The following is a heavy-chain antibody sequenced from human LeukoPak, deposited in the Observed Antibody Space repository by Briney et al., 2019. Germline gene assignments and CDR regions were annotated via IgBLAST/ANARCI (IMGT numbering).Heavy chain of an antibody. CDR2: ISYDGSNK. Sequence: GGSLRLSCAASGFTFSSYGMHWVRQATGKGLEWVAVISYDGSNKYYADSVKGRFTISRDNSKNTLYLQMNSLRAEDTAVYYCAKSIAEAPIYCYGMDVWGQGTTVTVSS. CDR1: GFTFSSYG. CDR3: AKSIAEAPIYCYGMDV. D-gene: IGHD6-19*01. V-gene: IGHV3-30*18. J-gene: IGHJ6*02.